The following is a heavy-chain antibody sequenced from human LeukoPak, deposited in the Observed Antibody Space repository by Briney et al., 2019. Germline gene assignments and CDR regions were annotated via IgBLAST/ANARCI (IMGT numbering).Heavy chain of an antibody. D-gene: IGHD1-1*01. V-gene: IGHV3-53*05. Sequence: GGSLRLSCAASGFTVSSKYMSWVRQAPGKGLEWASVIYSGDSTYYADSVKGRFTISRDNSKNTLYLQMNSLRAEDTAVYYCARGDPYDDYFDYWGQGTLVTVSS. CDR1: GFTVSSKY. CDR2: IYSGDST. CDR3: ARGDPYDDYFDY. J-gene: IGHJ4*02.